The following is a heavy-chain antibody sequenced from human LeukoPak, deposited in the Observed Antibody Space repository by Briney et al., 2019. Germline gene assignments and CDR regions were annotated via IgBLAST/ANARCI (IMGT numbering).Heavy chain of an antibody. V-gene: IGHV3-7*01. D-gene: IGHD1-26*01. CDR3: ARDPHFGAVDY. CDR2: VNPDGSAK. CDR1: GFTFSTSW. Sequence: GGSLRLSCAASGFTFSTSWMSWVRQSPEKGLEWVANVNPDGSAKYYVDSVKGRFTISRDNAKNSLYLQMNSLRPEDTAVYYCARDPHFGAVDYWGQGTLVTVSS. J-gene: IGHJ4*02.